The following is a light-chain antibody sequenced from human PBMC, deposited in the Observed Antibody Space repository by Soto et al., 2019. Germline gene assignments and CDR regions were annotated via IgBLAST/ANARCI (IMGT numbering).Light chain of an antibody. CDR1: SSNIGNNF. J-gene: IGLJ2*01. V-gene: IGLV1-47*01. CDR2: RNI. Sequence: QLVLTQPPSASGTPGQRVTISCSGSSSNIGNNFAYWYQQLPGTAPKLLIYRNIQRPSGVPDLFSGSKSGSSASLAISGLRSEDEADYSCAAWDDSLSGVVFGGGTKLTVL. CDR3: AAWDDSLSGVV.